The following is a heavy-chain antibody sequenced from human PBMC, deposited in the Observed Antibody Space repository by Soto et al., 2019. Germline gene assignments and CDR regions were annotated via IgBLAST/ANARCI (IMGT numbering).Heavy chain of an antibody. CDR1: GFTFSTYA. D-gene: IGHD3-10*01. J-gene: IGHJ4*02. CDR2: ISGSGGRT. Sequence: EVQLLESGGVLVQPGGSLRLSCAASGFTFSTYAMTWVRQAPGKGLEWVSSISGSGGRTYYADPVKGRFTISRDNSKNTLYLQTNSLRAEDTAVYYCAKAGDYHGSESYFPLDYWGQGTLVPVSS. V-gene: IGHV3-23*01. CDR3: AKAGDYHGSESYFPLDY.